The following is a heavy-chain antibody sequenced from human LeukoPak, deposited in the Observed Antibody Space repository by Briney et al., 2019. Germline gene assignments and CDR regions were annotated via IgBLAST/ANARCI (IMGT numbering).Heavy chain of an antibody. D-gene: IGHD2-21*02. Sequence: SETLSLTCTVSGGSIRSYYWSWIRQPPGKGLEWIGYIYYSGSTNYNPSLKGRVTISVDTSKNQFSLKLRSVTAADTAVYYCARGGVTLDNWGQGTLVTVSS. CDR2: IYYSGST. J-gene: IGHJ4*02. CDR1: GGSIRSYY. V-gene: IGHV4-59*01. CDR3: ARGGVTLDN.